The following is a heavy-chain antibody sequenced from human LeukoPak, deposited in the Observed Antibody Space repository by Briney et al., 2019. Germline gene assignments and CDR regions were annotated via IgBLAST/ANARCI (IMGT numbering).Heavy chain of an antibody. Sequence: GGSLRLSCAAFGFPLSSYAMSWVRQAPGKGLEWVSATSSSDAGTYHADSVRGRFTISRDNSKNTLYLQMNSLRVEDAAVYYCARALVTSCRGAYCYPFDYWGQGTLVTVSS. J-gene: IGHJ4*02. CDR2: TSSSDAGT. CDR1: GFPLSSYA. CDR3: ARALVTSCRGAYCYPFDY. D-gene: IGHD2-21*01. V-gene: IGHV3-23*01.